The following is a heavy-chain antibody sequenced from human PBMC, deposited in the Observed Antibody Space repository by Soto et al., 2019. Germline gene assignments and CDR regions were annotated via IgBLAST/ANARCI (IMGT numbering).Heavy chain of an antibody. D-gene: IGHD4-17*01. CDR3: ASLDYGDFVFY. J-gene: IGHJ4*02. V-gene: IGHV3-30*03. CDR2: ISYDGSNK. Sequence: GGSLRLSCAASGFTFSSYGMHWVRQAPGKGLEWVAVISYDGSNKYYADSVKGRFTISRDNSKNTLYLQMNSLRAEDTAVYYCASLDYGDFVFYWGQGTLVTVSS. CDR1: GFTFSSYG.